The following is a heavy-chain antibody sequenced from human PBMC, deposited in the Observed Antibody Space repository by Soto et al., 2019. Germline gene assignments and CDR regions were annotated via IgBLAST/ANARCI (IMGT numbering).Heavy chain of an antibody. CDR1: GGSISSGGYY. CDR2: IYYSGST. CDR3: AGQYSYGSYGMDV. D-gene: IGHD5-18*01. Sequence: SETLSLTCSVSGGSISSGGYYWSWIRQHPGKCLEWIGYIYYSGSTSYNPSLKGRVTISVDTSKNQFSLKLSSVTAADTAVYYCAGQYSYGSYGMDVWGQGTTVTVSS. V-gene: IGHV4-31*03. J-gene: IGHJ6*02.